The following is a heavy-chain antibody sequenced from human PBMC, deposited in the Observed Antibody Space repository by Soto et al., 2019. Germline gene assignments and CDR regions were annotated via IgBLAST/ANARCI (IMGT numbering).Heavy chain of an antibody. CDR1: GGTFSSYA. V-gene: IGHV1-69*06. J-gene: IGHJ3*02. CDR3: ARSIQFSDGAFDI. CDR2: IIPIFGTA. Sequence: SVKVSCKASGGTFSSYAISWVRQAPGQGLEWMGGIIPIFGTANYAQKFQGRVTITADKSTSTAYMELSSLRSEDTAVYYCARSIQFSDGAFDIWGQGTMVTVSS.